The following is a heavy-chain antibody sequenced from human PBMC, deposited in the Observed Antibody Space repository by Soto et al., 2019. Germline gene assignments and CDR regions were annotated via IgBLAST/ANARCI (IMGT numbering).Heavy chain of an antibody. D-gene: IGHD5-12*01. Sequence: PGGSLRLSCAASGFTFSSYSMNWVRQAPGKGLEWVSSISSSSSYIYYADSVKGRFTISRDNAKNSLYLQMNSLGAEDTAVYYCARDLLRRDGYNLGILNWFDPWGQGTLVTVYS. CDR1: GFTFSSYS. V-gene: IGHV3-21*01. CDR3: ARDLLRRDGYNLGILNWFDP. J-gene: IGHJ5*02. CDR2: ISSSSSYI.